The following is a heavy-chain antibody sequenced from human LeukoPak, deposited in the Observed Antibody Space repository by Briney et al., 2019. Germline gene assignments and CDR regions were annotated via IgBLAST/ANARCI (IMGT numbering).Heavy chain of an antibody. J-gene: IGHJ4*02. Sequence: SETPSLTYTVSGGSMSSYYWSWIRQPPGKGLEWIGYIYYSGSTKYNPSLKSRVTISVDTSKNQFSLKLSSVTAADTAVYYCARGARAGYNLEPFDYWGQGTLVTVSS. CDR2: IYYSGST. CDR1: GGSMSSYY. V-gene: IGHV4-59*08. CDR3: ARGARAGYNLEPFDY. D-gene: IGHD5-24*01.